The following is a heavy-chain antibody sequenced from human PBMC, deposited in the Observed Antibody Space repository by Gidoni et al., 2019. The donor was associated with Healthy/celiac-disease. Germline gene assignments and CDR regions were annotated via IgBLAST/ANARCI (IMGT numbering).Heavy chain of an antibody. D-gene: IGHD3-10*01. CDR1: GFTFSSYG. J-gene: IGHJ3*02. CDR3: ARDFVGVFPPNPLDAFDI. Sequence: QVQLVESGGGVVQPGRSVILSCAASGFTFSSYGMHWVRQAPGKGLECVAVIWYDGSNKYYADSVKGRFTISRDNSKNTRYLQMNSLRAEDTAVYYCARDFVGVFPPNPLDAFDIWGQGTMVTVSS. V-gene: IGHV3-33*01. CDR2: IWYDGSNK.